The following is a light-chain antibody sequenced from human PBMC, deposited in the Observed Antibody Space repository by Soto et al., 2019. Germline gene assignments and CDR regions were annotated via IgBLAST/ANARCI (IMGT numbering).Light chain of an antibody. J-gene: IGLJ1*01. CDR2: EVV. CDR1: KNDIGVYDF. CDR3: KSYAGSNTYV. Sequence: QSVLTQPPSVSAAPGQKVTISCSGTKNDIGVYDFVSWYQHHPGKAPRLIIYEVVQRPSGVPDRFSGSKSGSTASLTVSGLQAADEADYFCKSYAGSNTYVFGGRTKVTVL. V-gene: IGLV2-8*01.